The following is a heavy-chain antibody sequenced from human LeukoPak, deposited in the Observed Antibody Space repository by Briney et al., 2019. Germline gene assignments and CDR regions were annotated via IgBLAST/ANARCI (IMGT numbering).Heavy chain of an antibody. J-gene: IGHJ4*02. Sequence: SETLSLTCTVSGGSISSGGYYWSWIRQHPGKGLEWIGYIYYSGSTYYNPSLKSRVTISVDTSKNQFSLKLSSVTAADTAVYYCAVHPRRYSSSWYGGDYWGQGTLVTVSS. CDR3: AVHPRRYSSSWYGGDY. CDR1: GGSISSGGYY. CDR2: IYYSGST. V-gene: IGHV4-31*03. D-gene: IGHD6-13*01.